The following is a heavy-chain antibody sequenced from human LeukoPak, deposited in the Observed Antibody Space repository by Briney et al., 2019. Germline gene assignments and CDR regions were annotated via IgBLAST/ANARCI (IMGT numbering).Heavy chain of an antibody. V-gene: IGHV4-34*01. CDR1: GGSFSGYY. J-gene: IGHJ5*02. Sequence: SETLSLTCAVYGGSFSGYYLSWIRQPPGKGLEWIGEINHSGSTNYNPSLKSRVTISVDTSKNQFSLKLSSVTAADTAVYYCARSYCSSTTCYGWFDPWGQGTLVTVSS. D-gene: IGHD2-2*01. CDR3: ARSYCSSTTCYGWFDP. CDR2: INHSGST.